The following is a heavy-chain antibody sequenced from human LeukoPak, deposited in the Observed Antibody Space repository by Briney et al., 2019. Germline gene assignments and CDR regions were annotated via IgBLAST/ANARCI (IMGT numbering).Heavy chain of an antibody. D-gene: IGHD1-14*01. Sequence: GGSLRLSCAASGFTVSSNYMSWVRQAPGKGLEWVSVIYSGGSTYYADSVKGRFTISRDNSKNTLYLQMNSLRAEDTAVYYCARGPAVEPDAYGGKGTLVPVSS. V-gene: IGHV3-66*01. CDR2: IYSGGST. CDR3: ARGPAVEPDAY. J-gene: IGHJ4*02. CDR1: GFTVSSNY.